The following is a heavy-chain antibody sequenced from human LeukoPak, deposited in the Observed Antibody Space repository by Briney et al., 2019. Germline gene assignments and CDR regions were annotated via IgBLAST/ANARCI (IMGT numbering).Heavy chain of an antibody. V-gene: IGHV4-39*07. CDR3: ASLVAAAGIYYMDV. CDR2: IYYSGST. Sequence: PSETLSLTCTVSGGSITSSSYYWGWIRQPPGKGLEWIGSIYYSGSTYYNPSLKSRVTISVGTSKNQFSLKLSSVTAADTAVYYCASLVAAAGIYYMDVWGKGTTVTVSS. J-gene: IGHJ6*03. CDR1: GGSITSSSYY. D-gene: IGHD6-13*01.